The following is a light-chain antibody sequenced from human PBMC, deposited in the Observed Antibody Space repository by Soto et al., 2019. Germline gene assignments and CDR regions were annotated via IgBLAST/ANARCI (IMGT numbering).Light chain of an antibody. V-gene: IGLV3-21*02. CDR3: QWWYRRSDHYV. CDR1: NIESKS. CDR2: DDS. Sequence: SYELTQPPSVSVAPGQTARITCGGSNIESKSVHWYQQKPGQAPVLAVYDDSDRPSGIPERFSGSNSGNTATLTISGVEAGDEAEYYCQWWYRRSDHYVFGAGTKVTVL. J-gene: IGLJ1*01.